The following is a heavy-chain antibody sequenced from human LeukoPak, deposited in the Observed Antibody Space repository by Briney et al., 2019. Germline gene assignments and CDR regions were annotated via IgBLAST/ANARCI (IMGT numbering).Heavy chain of an antibody. CDR2: IIPILGIA. Sequence: SVKVSCKASGGTFSSYAISWVRQAPGQGLEWMGRIIPILGIANYAQKFQGRVTITADKSTSTAYMELSSLRSEDTAVYYCARDGPDIVVVVAGGECWFDPWGQGTLVTVSS. CDR1: GGTFSSYA. J-gene: IGHJ5*02. V-gene: IGHV1-69*04. D-gene: IGHD2-15*01. CDR3: ARDGPDIVVVVAGGECWFDP.